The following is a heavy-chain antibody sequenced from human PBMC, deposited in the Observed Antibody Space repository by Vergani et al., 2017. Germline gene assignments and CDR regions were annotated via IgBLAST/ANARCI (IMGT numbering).Heavy chain of an antibody. CDR1: GGSISSGSYY. J-gene: IGHJ3*02. CDR2: IYTSGST. D-gene: IGHD2-2*01. Sequence: QVQLQESGPGLVKPSQTLSLTCTVSGGSISSGSYYWSWIRQPAGKGLEWIGRIYTSGSTNYNPSLKSRVTISVDTSKNQFSLKLSSVTAADTAVYYCARSPRQAYCSSTSCYANIGGGAFDIWGQGTMVTVSS. CDR3: ARSPRQAYCSSTSCYANIGGGAFDI. V-gene: IGHV4-61*02.